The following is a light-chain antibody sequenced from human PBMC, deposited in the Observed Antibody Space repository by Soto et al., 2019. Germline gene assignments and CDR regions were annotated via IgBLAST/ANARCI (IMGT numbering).Light chain of an antibody. V-gene: IGKV1-33*01. Sequence: IQMTQSPSSLSASVGDRVTITCQASPDISNYLNWYQQKPGKAPKLLIYDASNLETGVPSRFSGSGSGTDFTFTISSLQPEDIATYYCQQYDNLPLTFGPGTKVDIK. CDR1: PDISNY. CDR3: QQYDNLPLT. J-gene: IGKJ3*01. CDR2: DAS.